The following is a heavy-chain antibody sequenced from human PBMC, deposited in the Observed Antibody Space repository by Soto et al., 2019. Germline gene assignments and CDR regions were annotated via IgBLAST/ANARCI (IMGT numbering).Heavy chain of an antibody. CDR2: ISAYNGDT. J-gene: IGHJ6*03. CDR1: GYSFTNYG. Sequence: QDQLVQSGGEVKKPGASVKVSCKASGYSFTNYGITWVRQDPGQGFEWMGWISAYNGDTNYAQKLEGRVTITTDARTSTAYLELRSLRSEDTAVYYCARDRGVAPRVAGNTHYYYYMDVWGKGTTVTVSS. V-gene: IGHV1-18*01. D-gene: IGHD6-19*01. CDR3: ARDRGVAPRVAGNTHYYYYMDV.